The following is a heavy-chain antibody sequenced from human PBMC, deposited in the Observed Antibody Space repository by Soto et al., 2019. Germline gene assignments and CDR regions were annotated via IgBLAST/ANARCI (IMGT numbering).Heavy chain of an antibody. CDR3: ARITGGRAHYSGMDV. CDR1: GYIFTGYF. D-gene: IGHD3-10*01. V-gene: IGHV1-2*02. J-gene: IGHJ6*02. CDR2: INPNTSAT. Sequence: QVQLVQSGAEVKKSGASVKVSCKASGYIFTGYFIQWLRQAPGQGLEWMGWINPNTSATNYAQKFKGRVPMPRDTSLGPAYMELTSLRPDDTALFYGARITGGRAHYSGMDVGGQGTTVPVSS.